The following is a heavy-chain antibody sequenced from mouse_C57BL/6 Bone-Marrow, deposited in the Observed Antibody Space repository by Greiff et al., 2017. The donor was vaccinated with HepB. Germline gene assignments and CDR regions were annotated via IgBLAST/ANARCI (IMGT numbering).Heavy chain of an antibody. D-gene: IGHD2-4*01. CDR2: IYPGNSDT. CDR3: TRGGDYDYGYAMDY. CDR1: SYTFTSYW. Sequence: VQLQQSGTVLARPGASVKMSCKTSSYTFTSYWMHWVKQRPGQGLEWIGAIYPGNSDTSYNQKFKGKAKLTAVTSASTAYMELSSLTNEDSAVYYCTRGGDYDYGYAMDYWGQGTSVTVSS. V-gene: IGHV1-5*01. J-gene: IGHJ4*01.